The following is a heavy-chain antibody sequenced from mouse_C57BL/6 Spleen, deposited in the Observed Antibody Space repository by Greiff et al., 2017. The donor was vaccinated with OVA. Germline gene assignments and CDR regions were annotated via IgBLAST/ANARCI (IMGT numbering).Heavy chain of an antibody. D-gene: IGHD2-14*01. CDR2: IDPSDSYT. CDR3: ARIGSAMDY. CDR1: GYTFTSYW. V-gene: IGHV1-50*01. J-gene: IGHJ4*01. Sequence: QVQLQQSGAELVKPGASVKLSCKASGYTFTSYWMQWVKQRPGQGLEWIGEIDPSDSYTNYNQKFKGKATLNVDTSASTAYMQLSSLTSEDSAVYYCARIGSAMDYWGQGTSVTVSS.